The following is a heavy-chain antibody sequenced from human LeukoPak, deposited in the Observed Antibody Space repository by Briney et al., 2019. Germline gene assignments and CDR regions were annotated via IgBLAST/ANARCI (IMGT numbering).Heavy chain of an antibody. Sequence: GGSLRLSCAASGFSFSIYAMTWVRQAPGKGLEWVSTISGSGGITYYADSVRGHFTISRDNSKNTLYLQMNSLRAEDTADYYCAKYSASYLDYWGQGTLVTVSS. CDR2: ISGSGGIT. V-gene: IGHV3-23*01. CDR1: GFSFSIYA. J-gene: IGHJ4*02. D-gene: IGHD1-26*01. CDR3: AKYSASYLDY.